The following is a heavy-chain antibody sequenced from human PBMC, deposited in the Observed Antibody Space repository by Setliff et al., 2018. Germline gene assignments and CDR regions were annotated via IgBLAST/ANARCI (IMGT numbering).Heavy chain of an antibody. CDR3: ARLPPLHTPMALTFDY. V-gene: IGHV4-59*08. D-gene: IGHD5-18*01. CDR1: GGSISSYY. Sequence: ASETLSLTCTVSGGSISSYYWSWIRQPPGKGLEWIGYIHYSGDTNYNPSLKSRVTISVDTSKNQFSLELRSVTAADTAVYYCARLPPLHTPMALTFDYWGQGILVTVSS. J-gene: IGHJ4*02. CDR2: IHYSGDT.